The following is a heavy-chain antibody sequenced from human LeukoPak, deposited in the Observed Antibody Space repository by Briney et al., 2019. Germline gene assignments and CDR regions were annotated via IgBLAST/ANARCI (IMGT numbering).Heavy chain of an antibody. J-gene: IGHJ5*02. Sequence: GGSLRLSCAASGFTFSDYYMSWIRQAPGKGLEWVSYISSSGSTIYYADSVKGRFTISRDNAKNSLYLQMNSLRAEDTAVYYCARGPRRELWFGEFNWFDPWGQGTPVTVSS. D-gene: IGHD3-10*01. CDR1: GFTFSDYY. CDR3: ARGPRRELWFGEFNWFDP. V-gene: IGHV3-11*01. CDR2: ISSSGSTI.